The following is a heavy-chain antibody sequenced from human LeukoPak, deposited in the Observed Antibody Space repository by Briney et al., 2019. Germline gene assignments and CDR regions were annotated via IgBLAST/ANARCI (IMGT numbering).Heavy chain of an antibody. Sequence: GGSLRLSCAPSGLTFSSYAVKWVRQAPGKGLEWVSTISSKGGTYYSDSVEGRFTISRDNSKNTVYLQMNSLRADDTAIYYCAKGDYGYYYMDVWGKGTTVTVSS. V-gene: IGHV3-23*01. CDR1: GLTFSSYA. J-gene: IGHJ6*03. CDR3: AKGDYGYYYMDV. CDR2: ISSKGGT.